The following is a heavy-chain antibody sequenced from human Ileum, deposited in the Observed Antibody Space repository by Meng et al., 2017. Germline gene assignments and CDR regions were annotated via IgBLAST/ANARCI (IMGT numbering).Heavy chain of an antibody. J-gene: IGHJ4*02. V-gene: IGHV4-31*03. CDR2: IYYSGTT. Sequence: QVQLQESGPGLVKPSPTLSLTCPVSGGSISSGGYYWSWIRQHPGKGLEWIGYIYYSGTTYYNPSLKSRVTISVDTSKNQFSLKLSSVTAADTAVYYCAREPPAAAGTGADYWGQGTLVTVSS. CDR3: AREPPAAAGTGADY. D-gene: IGHD6-13*01. CDR1: GGSISSGGYY.